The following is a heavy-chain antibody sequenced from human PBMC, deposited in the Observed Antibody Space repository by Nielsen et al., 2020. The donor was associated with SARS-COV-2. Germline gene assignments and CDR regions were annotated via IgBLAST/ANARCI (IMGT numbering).Heavy chain of an antibody. CDR3: AGGEYCGGDCYSDYFDY. CDR1: GGTFSSYT. V-gene: IGHV1-69*02. CDR2: IIPILGIA. J-gene: IGHJ4*02. Sequence: SVKVSCKASGGTFSSYTISWVRQAPGQGLEWMRRIIPILGIANYAQKFQGRVTITADKSTSTAYMELSSLRSEDTAVYYCAGGEYCGGDCYSDYFDYWGQGTLVTVSS. D-gene: IGHD2-21*02.